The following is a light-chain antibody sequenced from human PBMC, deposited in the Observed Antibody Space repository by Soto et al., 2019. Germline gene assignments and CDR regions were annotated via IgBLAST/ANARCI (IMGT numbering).Light chain of an antibody. CDR2: GAS. CDR1: QSVSSS. CDR3: QQYNNWSPLT. Sequence: DIVMTQSPATLSVSPGDRATLSCRASQSVSSSLAWYQQKPGQAPRLLIYGASTRDTGIPATLSGSGSGTEFTLTISSLQSEDFAPYYCQQYNNWSPLTFGGGTKVEIK. J-gene: IGKJ4*02. V-gene: IGKV3-15*01.